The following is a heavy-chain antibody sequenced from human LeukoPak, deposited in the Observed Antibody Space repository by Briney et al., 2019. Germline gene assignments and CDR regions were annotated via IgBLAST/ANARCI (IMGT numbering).Heavy chain of an antibody. Sequence: GGSLRLSCAASGFTFSSYGMNWVRQAPGKGLELVSSSSSSSSCIYYADSVKCRFGIFTVNAKNSLYMQMQSLRTEDADDYYYARAQIQKDAFDIWGQGTMVTVSS. CDR3: ARAQIQKDAFDI. CDR2: SSSSSSCI. V-gene: IGHV3-21*01. CDR1: GFTFSSYG. J-gene: IGHJ3*02.